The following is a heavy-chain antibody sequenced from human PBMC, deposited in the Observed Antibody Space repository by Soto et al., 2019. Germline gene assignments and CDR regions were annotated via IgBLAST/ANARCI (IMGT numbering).Heavy chain of an antibody. CDR2: INAGNGNT. CDR1: GYTFTSYA. Sequence: ASVKVSCKASGYTFTSYAMHWVRQAPGQRLEWMGWINAGNGNTKYSQKFQGRVTITRDTSASTAYMELSSLRSEDTAVYYCARPGPYSSSWCKRGFFDPCGQATLVTVSS. D-gene: IGHD6-13*01. V-gene: IGHV1-3*01. J-gene: IGHJ5*02. CDR3: ARPGPYSSSWCKRGFFDP.